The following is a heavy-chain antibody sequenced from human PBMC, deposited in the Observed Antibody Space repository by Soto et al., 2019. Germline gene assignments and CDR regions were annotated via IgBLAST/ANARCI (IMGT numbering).Heavy chain of an antibody. Sequence: ASVKVSCKASGYTFTSYDINWVRQATGQGLEWVGWMNPNNGNAGYAEKFQGRVTMTRNTSIRTAYMELSSLRSEDTAVYYCARVWGGVVVVEEGIFFDQWGQGTRVTVSS. CDR2: MNPNNGNA. CDR3: ARVWGGVVVVEEGIFFDQ. J-gene: IGHJ4*02. D-gene: IGHD2-21*01. V-gene: IGHV1-8*01. CDR1: GYTFTSYD.